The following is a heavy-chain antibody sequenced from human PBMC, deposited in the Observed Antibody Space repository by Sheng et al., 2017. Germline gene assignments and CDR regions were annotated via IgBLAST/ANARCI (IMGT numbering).Heavy chain of an antibody. D-gene: IGHD2-2*01. J-gene: IGHJ6*02. CDR3: ARGVVVVPAAILQPQDYYYYGMDV. CDR2: INHSGST. CDR1: GGSFSGYY. V-gene: IGHV4-34*01. Sequence: QVQLQQWGAGLLKPSETLSLTCAVYGGSFSGYYWSWIRQPPGKGLEWIGEINHSGSTNYNPSLKSRVTISVDTSKNQFSLKLSSVTDADTAVYYCARGVVVVPAAILQPQDYYYYGMDVWGQGTTVTVSS.